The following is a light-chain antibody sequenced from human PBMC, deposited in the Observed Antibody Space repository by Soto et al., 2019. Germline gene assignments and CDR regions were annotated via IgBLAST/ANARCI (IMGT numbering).Light chain of an antibody. Sequence: EIVLTQSPATLSLSPGEGATLSCRASQSVGRYLAWYQQKPGQAPRLLFYDASKRATGIAARFSGSGSGTDFTLTISSLEPEDFAVYYCQQRSDWPSTFGGGTKVQIK. CDR1: QSVGRY. CDR3: QQRSDWPST. J-gene: IGKJ4*01. V-gene: IGKV3-11*01. CDR2: DAS.